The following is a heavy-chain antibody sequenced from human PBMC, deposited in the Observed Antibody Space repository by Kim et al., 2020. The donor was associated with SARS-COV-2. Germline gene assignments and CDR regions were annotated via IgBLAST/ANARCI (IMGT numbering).Heavy chain of an antibody. Sequence: SVKVSCKASGGTFSSYAISWVRQAPGQGLEWMGGIIPIFGTANYAQKFQGRVTITADESTSTAYMELSSLRSEDTAVYYCARDVRDAAAAVGVPRGSYYYYGMDVWGQGTTVTVSS. D-gene: IGHD6-13*01. J-gene: IGHJ6*02. CDR2: IIPIFGTA. CDR3: ARDVRDAAAAVGVPRGSYYYYGMDV. CDR1: GGTFSSYA. V-gene: IGHV1-69*13.